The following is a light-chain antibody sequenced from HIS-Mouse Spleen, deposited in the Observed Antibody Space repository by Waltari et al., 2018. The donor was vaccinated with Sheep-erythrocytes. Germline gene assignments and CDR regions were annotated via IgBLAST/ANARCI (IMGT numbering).Light chain of an antibody. J-gene: IGLJ3*02. CDR2: DVS. CDR3: CSYAGSYTWV. Sequence: SPGQSVXISCTGXSSDVGGXXXXSWDXXXPGKAPKLMXYDVSKRPSGVPXRFSGSKXXXXASLPTSGLQAEDEADYYCCSYAGSYTWVFGGGTKLTVL. V-gene: IGLV2-11*01. CDR1: SSDVGGXXX.